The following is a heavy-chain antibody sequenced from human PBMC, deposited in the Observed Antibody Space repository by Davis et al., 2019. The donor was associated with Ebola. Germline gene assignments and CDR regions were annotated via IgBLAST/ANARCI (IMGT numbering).Heavy chain of an antibody. D-gene: IGHD3-22*01. V-gene: IGHV3-74*01. J-gene: IGHJ6*02. Sequence: GESLKISCAASGFTFSSYWMHWVRQAPGKGLVWVSRINSDGSSTSYADSVKGRFTISRDNSKNTLYLQMNSLRAEDTAVYYCARGTLDYDSTQSGMDVWGQGTTVTVSS. CDR1: GFTFSSYW. CDR2: INSDGSST. CDR3: ARGTLDYDSTQSGMDV.